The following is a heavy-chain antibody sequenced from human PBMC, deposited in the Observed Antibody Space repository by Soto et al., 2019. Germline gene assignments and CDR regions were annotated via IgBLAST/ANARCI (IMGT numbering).Heavy chain of an antibody. J-gene: IGHJ6*02. CDR3: ARDLRDSSSWYFVGVDV. CDR2: ISYDGSNK. D-gene: IGHD6-13*01. V-gene: IGHV3-30-3*01. CDR1: GFTFSSYA. Sequence: QVQLVESWGGVVQPGRSLRLSCAASGFTFSSYAMHWVRQARGKGLEWVAVISYDGSNKYYADSVKGRFTISRDNSKNTLYLPMNSLRAEDTAVYYCARDLRDSSSWYFVGVDVWGQGTTVTVSS.